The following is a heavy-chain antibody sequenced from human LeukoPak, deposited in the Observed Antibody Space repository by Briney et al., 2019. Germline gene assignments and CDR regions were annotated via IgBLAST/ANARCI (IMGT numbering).Heavy chain of an antibody. J-gene: IGHJ3*02. V-gene: IGHV3-53*01. Sequence: PGGSLRLSCAASGFTVSSNYMSWVRQAPGKGLEWVSLIDSGGSTYYADSVKGRFTISRDNSKNTLYLQMSTLRAEDTAVYYCARDAVAGGFDMWGQGTMDIVSS. CDR1: GFTVSSNY. CDR2: IDSGGST. D-gene: IGHD6-19*01. CDR3: ARDAVAGGFDM.